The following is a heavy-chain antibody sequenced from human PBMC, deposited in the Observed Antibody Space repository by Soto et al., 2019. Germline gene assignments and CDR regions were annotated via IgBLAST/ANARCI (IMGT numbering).Heavy chain of an antibody. Sequence: ETLSLTCTVSGASISGYYWSWIRKSAGKGLEWIGRIYATGTTDYNPSLKSRVMMSVDTSKKQFSLKLRSVTAADTAVYYCVRDGTKTLRDWFDPWGQGISVTVSS. CDR1: GASISGYY. CDR3: VRDGTKTLRDWFDP. V-gene: IGHV4-4*07. D-gene: IGHD1-1*01. CDR2: IYATGTT. J-gene: IGHJ5*02.